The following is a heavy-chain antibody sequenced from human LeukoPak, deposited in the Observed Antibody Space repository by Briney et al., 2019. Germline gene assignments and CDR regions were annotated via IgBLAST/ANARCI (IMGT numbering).Heavy chain of an antibody. V-gene: IGHV3-64*01. J-gene: IGHJ4*02. CDR2: ISSNGGST. Sequence: PGGSLRLSCAASGFTFSSYAMHWVRQAPGKGLEYVSAISSNGGSTYYANSVKGRFTISRDNSKNTLYLQMGSLRAEDMAVYYCARAGWEVRGLPVVYWGQGTLVTVSS. CDR3: ARAGWEVRGLPVVY. CDR1: GFTFSSYA. D-gene: IGHD3-10*01.